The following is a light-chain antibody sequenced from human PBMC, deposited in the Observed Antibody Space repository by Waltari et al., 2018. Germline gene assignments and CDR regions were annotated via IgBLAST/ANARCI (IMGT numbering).Light chain of an antibody. CDR2: EGS. V-gene: IGLV2-23*01. J-gene: IGLJ2*01. Sequence: QSALTQPASVSGSPGQSITISCTGTSSDVGTYNLVSWYQQHPGKAPKLMIYEGSKRPSGVSNRFSASKSGNTASLTISGLQAEDEADYYCCSYVGRTTCVVFGGGTKLTVL. CDR1: SSDVGTYNL. CDR3: CSYVGRTTCVV.